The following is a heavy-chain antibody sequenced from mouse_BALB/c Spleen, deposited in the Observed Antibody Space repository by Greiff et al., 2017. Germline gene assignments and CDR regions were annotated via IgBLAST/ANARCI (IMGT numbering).Heavy chain of an antibody. Sequence: EVNLVESGGGLVQPGGSLRLSCATSGFTFTDYYMSWVRQPPGKALEWLGFIRNKANGYTTEYSASVKGRFTISRDNSQSILYLQMNTLRAEDSATYYCARAPNWAWFAYWGQGTLVTVSA. CDR3: ARAPNWAWFAY. CDR1: GFTFTDYY. CDR2: IRNKANGYTT. D-gene: IGHD4-1*02. J-gene: IGHJ3*01. V-gene: IGHV7-3*02.